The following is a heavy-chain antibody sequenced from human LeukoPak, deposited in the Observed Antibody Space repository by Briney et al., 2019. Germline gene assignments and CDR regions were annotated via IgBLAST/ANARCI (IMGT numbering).Heavy chain of an antibody. CDR1: GFTFNTYA. V-gene: IGHV3-23*01. Sequence: PGGSLRLSCVASGFTFNTYAMYWVRQAPGKGLEWVSGVFGSGGSAHYADSVKGRFTISRDNSKNTVYLEMSSLRAEDTAVYYCAKDDYSFNYWGQGTLVTVSS. CDR3: AKDDYSFNY. J-gene: IGHJ4*02. D-gene: IGHD4-11*01. CDR2: VFGSGGSA.